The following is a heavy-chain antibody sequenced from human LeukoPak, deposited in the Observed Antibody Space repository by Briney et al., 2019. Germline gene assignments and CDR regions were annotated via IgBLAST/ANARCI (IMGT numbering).Heavy chain of an antibody. V-gene: IGHV1-46*01. CDR3: ARKHSDYYDSSGYPEYFQH. D-gene: IGHD3-22*01. J-gene: IGHJ1*01. CDR2: INPSAGSA. CDR1: GYTFTSYG. Sequence: ASVKVSCKASGYTFTSYGISWVRQAPGQGLEWMGIINPSAGSASYAQKFQGRVTVTRDTSTSTVYMELSSLRSEDTAVYYCARKHSDYYDSSGYPEYFQHWGQGTLVTVSS.